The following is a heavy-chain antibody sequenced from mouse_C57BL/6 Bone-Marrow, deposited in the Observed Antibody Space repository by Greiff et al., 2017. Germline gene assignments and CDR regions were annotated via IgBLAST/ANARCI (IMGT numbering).Heavy chain of an antibody. CDR3: ARGIITTVVAHWYFDV. V-gene: IGHV1-82*01. CDR1: GYAFSSSW. D-gene: IGHD1-1*01. Sequence: VQLQQSGPELLKPGASVKISCKASGYAFSSSWMNWVKQRPGKGLEWIGRIYPGDGDTNYNGKFKGKATLTADKSSSTAYMQLSSLTSEDSAVYFCARGIITTVVAHWYFDVWGTGTTVTVSS. J-gene: IGHJ1*03. CDR2: IYPGDGDT.